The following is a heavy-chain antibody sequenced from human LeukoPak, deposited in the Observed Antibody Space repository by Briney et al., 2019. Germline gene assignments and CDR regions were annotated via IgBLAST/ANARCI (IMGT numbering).Heavy chain of an antibody. CDR1: GFTFSDYY. CDR3: ARERYSTIQNDALDM. D-gene: IGHD6-13*01. V-gene: IGHV3-11*04. Sequence: GGSLRLSCAASGFTFSDYYMSWIRQAPGKGLEWVSYISSSGSTIYYADSVRGRFTISRDNAKNSLYLQMNSLRAEDTAIYYCARERYSTIQNDALDMWGQGTMVTVSS. J-gene: IGHJ3*02. CDR2: ISSSGSTI.